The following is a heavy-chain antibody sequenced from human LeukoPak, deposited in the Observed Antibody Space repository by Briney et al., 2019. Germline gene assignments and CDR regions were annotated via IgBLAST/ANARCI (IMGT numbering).Heavy chain of an antibody. CDR3: ARITMIRGGFRNYFYFYYMDV. D-gene: IGHD3-10*01. CDR2: IYTNGST. Sequence: SETLSLTCTVSGGSINKYSWSWIRQPAGKGLEWIGRIYTNGSTNYNPSLKSRVTMSIDTSKNQFSLKLSSVTAADTAVYYCARITMIRGGFRNYFYFYYMDVWGKGTTVTISS. J-gene: IGHJ6*03. V-gene: IGHV4-4*07. CDR1: GGSINKYS.